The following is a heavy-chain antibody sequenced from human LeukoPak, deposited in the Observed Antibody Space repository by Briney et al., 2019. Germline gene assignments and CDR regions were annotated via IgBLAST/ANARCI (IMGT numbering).Heavy chain of an antibody. CDR2: ISTMSNYI. CDR3: VSNTAMVMGWFDP. CDR1: GFDFSTYA. V-gene: IGHV3-21*01. D-gene: IGHD5-18*01. J-gene: IGHJ5*02. Sequence: GGPLRLSCAASGFDFSTYAINWVRQAPGKGLEWVSSISTMSNYIYYADSVKGRFTISRDNAKNSLYLQMNSLRAEDTAVYYCVSNTAMVMGWFDPWGQGTLVTVSS.